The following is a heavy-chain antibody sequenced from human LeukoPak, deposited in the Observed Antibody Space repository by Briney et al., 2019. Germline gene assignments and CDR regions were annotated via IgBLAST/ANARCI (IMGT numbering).Heavy chain of an antibody. CDR2: IYTSGST. Sequence: SETLSLTRTVSGGSISSGSYYWSWIRQPAGKGLEWIGRIYTSGSTNYNPSLKSRVTISVDTSKNQFSLKLSSVTAADTAVYYCAALREWFDPWGQGTLVTVSS. V-gene: IGHV4-61*02. J-gene: IGHJ5*02. D-gene: IGHD5-12*01. CDR3: AALREWFDP. CDR1: GGSISSGSYY.